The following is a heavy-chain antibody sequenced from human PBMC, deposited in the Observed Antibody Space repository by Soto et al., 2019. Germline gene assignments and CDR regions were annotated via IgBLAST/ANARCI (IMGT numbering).Heavy chain of an antibody. CDR3: ARGGDYYLDS. D-gene: IGHD4-17*01. Sequence: PSETLSLTCGVSGDSITSGGFSWSWIRQPPGEGLEWIGYIYHRGGTYYNPSLKSRVAISVDRSKNQLSLKLTSVTAADTAVYFCARGGDYYLDSWGQGILVTVSS. V-gene: IGHV4-30-2*01. J-gene: IGHJ4*02. CDR1: GDSITSGGFS. CDR2: IYHRGGT.